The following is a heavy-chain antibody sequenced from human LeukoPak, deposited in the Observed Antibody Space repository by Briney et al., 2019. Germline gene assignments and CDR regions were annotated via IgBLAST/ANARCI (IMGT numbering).Heavy chain of an antibody. J-gene: IGHJ6*02. Sequence: GGSLRLSCAASGFTFSNYAMHWVRQAPGKGLERVAVISYEESNKYYADSVKGRFTISRDNAKNSLYLQMSNLRAEDTAVYFCARGGGLDVWGQGATVTVSS. CDR1: GFTFSNYA. CDR3: ARGGGLDV. V-gene: IGHV3-30*04. CDR2: ISYEESNK. D-gene: IGHD3-16*01.